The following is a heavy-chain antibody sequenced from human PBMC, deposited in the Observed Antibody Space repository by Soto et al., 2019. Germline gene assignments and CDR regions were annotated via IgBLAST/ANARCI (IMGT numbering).Heavy chain of an antibody. CDR3: ARGTLPGNWFDP. V-gene: IGHV4-30-2*01. D-gene: IGHD7-27*01. J-gene: IGHJ5*02. CDR1: GGSISSGGYS. CDR2: INHSGST. Sequence: SETLSLTCAVSGGSISSGGYSWSWIRQPPGKGLEWIGEINHSGSTNYNPSLKSRVTISVDTSKNQFSLKLSSVTAADTAVYYCARGTLPGNWFDPWGQGTLVTVSS.